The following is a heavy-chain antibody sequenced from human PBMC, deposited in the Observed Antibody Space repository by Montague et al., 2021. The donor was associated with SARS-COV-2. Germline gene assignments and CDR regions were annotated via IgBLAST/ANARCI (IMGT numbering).Heavy chain of an antibody. CDR3: ARGGIRIGMNRGVRSRPFDS. Sequence: SETLSLTCAVSGGSFSDDYWSWIRQSPGKGLEWIGEVYHSGSTTYNPSVRSRVLISIDTSRGQISLNLRSVTAADTAVYYCARGGIRIGMNRGVRSRPFDSWGQGTLVTVSS. D-gene: IGHD3-10*01. V-gene: IGHV4-34*01. CDR1: GGSFSDDY. J-gene: IGHJ5*01. CDR2: VYHSGST.